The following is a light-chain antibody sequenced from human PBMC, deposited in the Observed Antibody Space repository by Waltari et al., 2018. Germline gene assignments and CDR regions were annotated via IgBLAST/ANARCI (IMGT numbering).Light chain of an antibody. CDR3: QHYNYWPPWT. J-gene: IGKJ1*01. CDR1: RSIGTN. V-gene: IGKV3-15*01. CDR2: AAS. Sequence: EIVMTQSPATLSVSPGERVTLSCRASRSIGTNVVWYQQKPGQAPRLLIYAASTRATGVPARFSGSGSGTEFSLTISSLQSEDVAVYYCQHYNYWPPWTFGQGTKVAI.